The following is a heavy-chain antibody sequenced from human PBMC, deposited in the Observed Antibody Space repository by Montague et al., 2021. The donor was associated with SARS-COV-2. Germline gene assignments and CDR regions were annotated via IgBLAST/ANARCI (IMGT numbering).Heavy chain of an antibody. CDR3: ARQFRITWYALDV. Sequence: CAISGDSVSSNDAAWNWIRQSPSRGLEWLGRTYYRSTWYNDYAVSVTGRITINPDTSKNQFSLQLNSVTPEDTAVYYCARQFRITWYALDVWGQGATVTVSS. J-gene: IGHJ6*02. CDR1: GDSVSSNDAA. CDR2: TYYRSTWYN. V-gene: IGHV6-1*01. D-gene: IGHD1-14*01.